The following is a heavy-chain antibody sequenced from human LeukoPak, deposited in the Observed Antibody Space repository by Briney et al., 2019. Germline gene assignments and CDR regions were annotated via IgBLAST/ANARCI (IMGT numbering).Heavy chain of an antibody. D-gene: IGHD2-2*01. J-gene: IGHJ6*03. CDR1: GGSISSSSYY. CDR2: IYYSGST. V-gene: IGHV4-39*07. Sequence: SETLSLTCTASGGSISSSSYYWGWIRQPPGKGLEWIGSIYYSGSTYYNPSLKSRVTMSVDTSKNQFSLKLSSVTAADTAVYYCAGDKRYCSSTSCYYYYYYMDVWGKGTTVTISS. CDR3: AGDKRYCSSTSCYYYYYYMDV.